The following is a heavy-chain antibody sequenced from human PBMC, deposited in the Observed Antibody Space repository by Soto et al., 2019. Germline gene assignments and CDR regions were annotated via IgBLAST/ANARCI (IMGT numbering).Heavy chain of an antibody. CDR1: GFTFSNYA. D-gene: IGHD6-13*01. V-gene: IGHV3-23*01. J-gene: IGHJ4*02. CDR3: AKRPLTAAGFDY. CDR2: ITGSGGGT. Sequence: PGGSLRLSCAASGFTFSNYAMTWVRQAPGKGLEWVSVITGSGGGTYFVDSVKGRFTISRDNSKNTVYLQMNSLRAEDTAVYYCAKRPLTAAGFDYWGQGTLVIVS.